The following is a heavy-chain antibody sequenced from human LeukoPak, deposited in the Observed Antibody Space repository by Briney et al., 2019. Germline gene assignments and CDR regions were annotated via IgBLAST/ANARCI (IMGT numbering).Heavy chain of an antibody. J-gene: IGHJ6*02. D-gene: IGHD2-21*02. Sequence: PGGSLRLSCAASGFTFSNAWMSWVRQAPGKGLEWVGRIKSKTDGGTTDYAAPVKGRFTISRDGSKNTLYLQMNSLKTEDTAVYYCTTGCGGDCYQLYYYYGMDVWGQGTTVTVSS. CDR1: GFTFSNAW. CDR2: IKSKTDGGTT. CDR3: TTGCGGDCYQLYYYYGMDV. V-gene: IGHV3-15*01.